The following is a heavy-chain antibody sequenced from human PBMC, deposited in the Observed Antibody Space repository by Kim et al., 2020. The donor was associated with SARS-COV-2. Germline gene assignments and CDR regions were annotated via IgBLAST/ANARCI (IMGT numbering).Heavy chain of an antibody. D-gene: IGHD3-22*01. Sequence: ASVKVSCKASGYTFTDYYMHWVRQAPGQGLEWMGWINPKSGGTNYAHKFHGWVTMTRDTSISTAYMEINRLRSDDTAVYYCARGAPGIVVVSPWFDPWGQGTLVTVSS. CDR1: GYTFTDYY. CDR2: INPKSGGT. J-gene: IGHJ5*02. CDR3: ARGAPGIVVVSPWFDP. V-gene: IGHV1-2*04.